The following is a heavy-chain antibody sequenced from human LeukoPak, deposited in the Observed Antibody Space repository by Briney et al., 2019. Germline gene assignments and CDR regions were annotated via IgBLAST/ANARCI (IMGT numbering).Heavy chain of an antibody. J-gene: IGHJ5*02. CDR3: ARRSHLRYCSSTSCYKSWFDP. CDR2: INHSGST. Sequence: PSETLSLTCAVYGGSFSGYYWSWIRQPPGKGLEWIGEINHSGSTNYNPSLKSRVTISVDTSKNQFSLKLSSVTAADTAVYYCARRSHLRYCSSTSCYKSWFDPWGQGTLVTVSS. D-gene: IGHD2-2*02. V-gene: IGHV4-34*01. CDR1: GGSFSGYY.